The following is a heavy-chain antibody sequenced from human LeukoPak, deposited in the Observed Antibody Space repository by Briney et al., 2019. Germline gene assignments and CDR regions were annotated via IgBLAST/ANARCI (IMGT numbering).Heavy chain of an antibody. V-gene: IGHV4-59*08. CDR2: IYYSGST. D-gene: IGHD3-22*01. CDR3: ARPYYYDSRIDP. J-gene: IGHJ5*02. Sequence: SETLSLTCTVSGGSISSYYWSWIQQPPGKGLEWIGYIYYSGSTNYNPSLKSRVTISVDTSKNQLSLKLSSVTAADTAVYYCARPYYYDSRIDPWGQGILVTVSS. CDR1: GGSISSYY.